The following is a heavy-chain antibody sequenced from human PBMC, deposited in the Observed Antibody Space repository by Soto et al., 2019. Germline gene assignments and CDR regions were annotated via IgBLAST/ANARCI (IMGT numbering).Heavy chain of an antibody. CDR2: IVPLFRTT. D-gene: IGHD3-3*01. CDR3: ARTLNEWLLGLD. CDR1: GGTFSSYA. J-gene: IGHJ4*02. V-gene: IGHV1-69*06. Sequence: QVQLVQSGAEAKKPGSSVKVSCKTSGGTFSSYAISWVRQAPGQGLEWMGGIVPLFRTTNYAQKFQGRVTITADTSTYTVYMELSGLRSGDTAVYYCARTLNEWLLGLDWGQGTLVTVSS.